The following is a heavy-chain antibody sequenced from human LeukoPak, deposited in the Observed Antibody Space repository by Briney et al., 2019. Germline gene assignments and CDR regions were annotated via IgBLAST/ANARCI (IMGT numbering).Heavy chain of an antibody. D-gene: IGHD3-22*01. J-gene: IGHJ6*02. CDR2: ISSSSSYI. V-gene: IGHV3-21*01. CDR1: GFTFSSYS. CDR3: ARVGDSSGYFYYYYGMDV. Sequence: GGSLRLSCAASGFTFSSYSMRWVRQAPGKGLEWVSSISSSSSYIFYADSVKGRFTISRDNARNSLYLQMNGLRAEDTAVYYCARVGDSSGYFYYYYGMDVWGQGTTVTVSS.